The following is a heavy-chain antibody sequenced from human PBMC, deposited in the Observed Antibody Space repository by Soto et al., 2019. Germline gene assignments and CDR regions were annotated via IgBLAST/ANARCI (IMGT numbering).Heavy chain of an antibody. CDR3: ARVDYYDSSGHNWFDP. CDR1: GFTVSSNY. Sequence: GGSLRLSCAASGFTVSSNYMSWVRQAPGKGLEWVSVIYSGGSTYYADSVKGRFTISRDNSKNTLYLQMNSLRAEDTAVYYCARVDYYDSSGHNWFDPWGQGTLVTSPQ. D-gene: IGHD3-22*01. CDR2: IYSGGST. J-gene: IGHJ5*02. V-gene: IGHV3-53*01.